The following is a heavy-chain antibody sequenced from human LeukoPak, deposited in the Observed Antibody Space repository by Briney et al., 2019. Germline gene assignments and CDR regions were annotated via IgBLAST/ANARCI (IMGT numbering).Heavy chain of an antibody. CDR3: AKDVAVAGINRGGLGFDP. J-gene: IGHJ5*02. CDR1: GFTFSSYG. D-gene: IGHD6-19*01. CDR2: ISYDGSNK. Sequence: GGSLRLSCAASGFTFSSYGMHWVRQAPGKGLEWVAVISYDGSNKYYADSVKGRFTISRDNSKNTLYLQMNSLRAEDTAVYYCAKDVAVAGINRGGLGFDPWGQGTLVTVSS. V-gene: IGHV3-30*18.